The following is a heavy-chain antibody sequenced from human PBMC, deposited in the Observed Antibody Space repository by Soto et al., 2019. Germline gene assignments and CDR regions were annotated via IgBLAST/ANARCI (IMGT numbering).Heavy chain of an antibody. CDR1: GGSISSGGYY. CDR2: IYYSGST. Sequence: SETLSLTCTVSGGSISSGGYYWSWIRQHPGKGLEWIGYIYYSGSTYYNPSLKSRVTISVDTSKNQFSLKLSSVTAADTAVYYCARDGNYYGSGTFDPWGQGTLVTVSS. J-gene: IGHJ5*02. CDR3: ARDGNYYGSGTFDP. V-gene: IGHV4-31*03. D-gene: IGHD3-10*01.